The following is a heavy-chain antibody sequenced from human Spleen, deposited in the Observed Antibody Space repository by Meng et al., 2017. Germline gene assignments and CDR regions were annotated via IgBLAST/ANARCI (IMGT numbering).Heavy chain of an antibody. CDR2: IYHSGRT. J-gene: IGHJ4*02. D-gene: IGHD3-16*02. CDR1: GGSISSNNW. Sequence: QVQLQESGPELVEPSGTLSLTCAVSGGSISSNNWWSWVRQPPGKGLEWIGEIYHSGRTNYNPSLKSRVTISVDKSKNQFSLKLSSVTAADTAVYYCARDVGVIPHSYDYWGQGTLVTVSS. V-gene: IGHV4-4*02. CDR3: ARDVGVIPHSYDY.